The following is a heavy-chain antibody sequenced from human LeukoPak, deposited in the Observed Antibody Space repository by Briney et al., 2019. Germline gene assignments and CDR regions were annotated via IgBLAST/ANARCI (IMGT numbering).Heavy chain of an antibody. CDR2: SFYHGTT. CDR3: ARLQPHGSSDC. V-gene: IGHV4-59*08. J-gene: IGHJ4*02. Sequence: SETLSLTSTVSGGSLTSYYWNWIRQFPGKGLEWIGYSFYHGTTKYNPSLNSRVTISVDRSKNQFSLKLDSVTAADTAVYYCARLQPHGSSDCWGQGALVTVSS. D-gene: IGHD3-10*01. CDR1: GGSLTSYY.